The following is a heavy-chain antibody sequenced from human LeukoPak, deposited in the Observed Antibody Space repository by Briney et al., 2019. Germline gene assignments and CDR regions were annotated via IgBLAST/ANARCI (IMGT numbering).Heavy chain of an antibody. D-gene: IGHD6-6*01. CDR1: GGSMSSHY. Sequence: SETLSLTCTVSGGSMSSHYWNWIRQPPGKGLEWIGYIYYSGSTNYNPSLKSRLTISVDTSKSQFSLKLSSVTAADTAVYYCARDPSSSGGWFDPWGQGTLVTVSS. J-gene: IGHJ5*02. CDR3: ARDPSSSGGWFDP. V-gene: IGHV4-59*11. CDR2: IYYSGST.